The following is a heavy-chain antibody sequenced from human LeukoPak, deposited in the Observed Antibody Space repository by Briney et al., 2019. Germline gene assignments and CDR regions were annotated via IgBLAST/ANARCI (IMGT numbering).Heavy chain of an antibody. J-gene: IGHJ5*02. Sequence: GGALVLSCAASGFTFSSYQMNWVRQAPGKGLEGVANIKQDGSEQYYVDSVKGRFTISRDNAKNSLYLQMNSLRVDDTAVYYCARGFEASPNWFDPWGQGTLVTVSS. CDR3: ARGFEASPNWFDP. CDR1: GFTFSSYQ. V-gene: IGHV3-7*01. CDR2: IKQDGSEQ.